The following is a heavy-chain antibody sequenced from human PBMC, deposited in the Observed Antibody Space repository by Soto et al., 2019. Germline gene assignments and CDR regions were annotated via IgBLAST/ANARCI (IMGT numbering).Heavy chain of an antibody. D-gene: IGHD6-19*01. V-gene: IGHV3-30*18. CDR1: GFTFSSYG. CDR3: AKDFSSGWATPYFDY. CDR2: ISYDGSNK. Sequence: QVQLVESGGGVVQPGRSLRLSCAASGFTFSSYGMHWVRQAPGKGLEWVAVISYDGSNKYYADSVKGRFTITRDNSKNTLYLQMNSRRAEDTAVYYCAKDFSSGWATPYFDYWGQGTLVTVSS. J-gene: IGHJ4*02.